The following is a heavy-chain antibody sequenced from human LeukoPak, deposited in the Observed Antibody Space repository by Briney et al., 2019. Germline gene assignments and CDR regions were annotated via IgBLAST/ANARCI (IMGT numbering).Heavy chain of an antibody. CDR1: GFTLSSYA. CDR3: AKGPTNNWNSLYYFDY. J-gene: IGHJ4*02. D-gene: IGHD1-7*01. CDR2: ITGSGGST. Sequence: GGSLRLSCAASGFTLSSYAMSWLRQAPGEAREGGRAITGSGGSTYYADSVKGRFTISRDNSKNTLYLQMNSLRAEDTAVYYCAKGPTNNWNSLYYFDYWGQGTLVTVSS. V-gene: IGHV3-23*01.